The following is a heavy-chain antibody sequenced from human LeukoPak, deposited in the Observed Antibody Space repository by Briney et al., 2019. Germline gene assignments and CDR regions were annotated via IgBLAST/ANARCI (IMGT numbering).Heavy chain of an antibody. CDR2: INHGGST. CDR3: ASFRADVGDTAMVYFDY. D-gene: IGHD5-18*01. Sequence: GSLRLSCAASGFTFSSYAMSWVRQPPGKGLEWIGEINHGGSTNYNPSLKSRVTISVDTSKNQFSLKLSSVTAADTAAYYCASFRADVGDTAMVYFDYWGQGTLVTVSS. CDR1: GFTFSSYA. J-gene: IGHJ4*02. V-gene: IGHV4-34*01.